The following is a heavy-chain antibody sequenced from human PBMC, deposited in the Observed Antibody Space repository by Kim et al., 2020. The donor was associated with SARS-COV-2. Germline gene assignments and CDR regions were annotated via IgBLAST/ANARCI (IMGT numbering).Heavy chain of an antibody. Sequence: TIHPDSVKGRFTISRDNAKHTLYLQLNSLRAEDTAVYYCARGNNYGMDVWGQGTTVTVSS. J-gene: IGHJ6*02. D-gene: IGHD1-1*01. CDR2: T. V-gene: IGHV3-74*01. CDR3: ARGNNYGMDV.